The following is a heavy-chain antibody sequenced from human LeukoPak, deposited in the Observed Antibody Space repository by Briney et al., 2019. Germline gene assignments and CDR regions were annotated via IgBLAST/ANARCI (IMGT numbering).Heavy chain of an antibody. CDR1: GFIFSSYA. Sequence: PGGSLRLSCAASGFIFSSYAMNWVRQAPGKGLEWVAVISYDGNNKYYVDSVKGRFTISRDNSNNTLYLRMNSLRAEDTAVYYCARGGFYYDGSGYPFDYWGQGTLVTVSS. D-gene: IGHD3-22*01. V-gene: IGHV3-30-3*01. CDR3: ARGGFYYDGSGYPFDY. J-gene: IGHJ4*02. CDR2: ISYDGNNK.